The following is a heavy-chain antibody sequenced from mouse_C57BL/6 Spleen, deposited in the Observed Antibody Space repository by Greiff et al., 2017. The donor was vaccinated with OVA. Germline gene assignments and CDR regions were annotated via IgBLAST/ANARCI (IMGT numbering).Heavy chain of an antibody. D-gene: IGHD1-1*01. Sequence: VQLQESGPELVKPGASVKISCKASGYSFTSYYIHWVKQRPGQGLEWIGWIYPGSGNTKYNEKFKGKATLTADTSSSTAYMQLSSLTSEDSAVYYCAGGITTVVPYAMDYWGQGTSGTVSS. J-gene: IGHJ4*01. CDR3: AGGITTVVPYAMDY. V-gene: IGHV1-66*01. CDR1: GYSFTSYY. CDR2: IYPGSGNT.